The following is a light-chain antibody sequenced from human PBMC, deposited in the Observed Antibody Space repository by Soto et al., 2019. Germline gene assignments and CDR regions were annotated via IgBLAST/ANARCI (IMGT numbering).Light chain of an antibody. Sequence: QSALTQPASVSGSPGQSITISCTGTSSDVGGYNYVSWYQQHPGKAPKLMIYEVTNRPSGVSNRFSGSKSGNTASLTISRLQAEDEADYYCSSYTGSSALVVFGGGTKVTVL. CDR3: SSYTGSSALVV. V-gene: IGLV2-14*01. CDR1: SSDVGGYNY. CDR2: EVT. J-gene: IGLJ2*01.